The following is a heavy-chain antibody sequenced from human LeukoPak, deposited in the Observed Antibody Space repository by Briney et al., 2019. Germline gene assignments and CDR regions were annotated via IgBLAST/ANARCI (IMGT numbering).Heavy chain of an antibody. CDR1: GFTFSSYS. J-gene: IGHJ4*02. Sequence: GRSLTLSCPASGFTFSSYSMNWVRQAPGKGLEWVSSISSSSSYIYYADSVKGRLTISRDNDKNSLYLQMNSLRAEDTAVYYCARDLAYYYYDSSGYYGNPIDYWGQGTLVTVSS. CDR3: ARDLAYYYYDSSGYYGNPIDY. V-gene: IGHV3-21*01. CDR2: ISSSSSYI. D-gene: IGHD3-22*01.